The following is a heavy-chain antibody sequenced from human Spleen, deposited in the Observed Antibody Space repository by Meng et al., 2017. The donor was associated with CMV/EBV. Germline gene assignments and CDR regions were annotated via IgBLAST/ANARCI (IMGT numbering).Heavy chain of an antibody. V-gene: IGHV6-1*01. D-gene: IGHD4-17*01. CDR2: TYYKSKWHT. Sequence: SCAISGDSVSTNSATWNWIRQSPSRGLEWLGRTYYKSKWHTDYAVVVKSRITIDPDTSKNQFSLQLNFVTPEDTAVYYCAREAYGDHFYYYDYWGQGTLVTVSS. J-gene: IGHJ4*02. CDR1: GDSVSTNSAT. CDR3: AREAYGDHFYYYDY.